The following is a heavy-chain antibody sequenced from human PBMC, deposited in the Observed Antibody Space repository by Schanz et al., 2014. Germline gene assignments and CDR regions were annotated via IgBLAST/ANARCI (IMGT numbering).Heavy chain of an antibody. Sequence: QVQLVESGGGVVQPGRSLRLSCAASGFTFSDYYMSWIRQAPGKGLQCVSHISSSGSTTYYADSVKGRFTISRDNAKNALYLQMNSLRADDTAVYYCARDRPGYHGYYGMDVWGQGTTVTVSS. J-gene: IGHJ6*02. V-gene: IGHV3-11*01. CDR2: ISSSGSTT. CDR1: GFTFSDYY. CDR3: ARDRPGYHGYYGMDV. D-gene: IGHD5-18*01.